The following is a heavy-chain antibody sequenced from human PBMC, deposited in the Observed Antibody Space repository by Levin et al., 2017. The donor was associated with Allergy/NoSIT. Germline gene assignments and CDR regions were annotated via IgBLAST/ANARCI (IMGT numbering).Heavy chain of an antibody. CDR1: GYTFTAYY. CDR3: AREQVTDVLWLRSTCYYGMDV. D-gene: IGHD5-12*01. CDR2: INPNNGST. J-gene: IGHJ6*02. V-gene: IGHV1-46*01. Sequence: GESLKISCKASGYTFTAYYIHWVRQAPGQGLEWLGVINPNNGSTNDAQKFQGRITMTRDTSTSTVYMELSSLRSEDTAVYYCAREQVTDVLWLRSTCYYGMDVWGQGTTVTVSS.